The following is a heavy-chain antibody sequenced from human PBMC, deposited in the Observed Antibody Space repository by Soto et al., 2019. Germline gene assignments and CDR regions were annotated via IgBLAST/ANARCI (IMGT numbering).Heavy chain of an antibody. CDR3: ARDYPYYYDSSGYYYPVVLPVYGMDV. J-gene: IGHJ6*02. V-gene: IGHV1-46*03. D-gene: IGHD3-22*01. Sequence: GASVKVSCKASGYTFTSYYMHWVRQAPGQGLGWVGIINPSGGSTSYAQKFQGRVTMTRDTSTSTVYMELSSLRSEDTAVYYCARDYPYYYDSSGYYYPVVLPVYGMDVWGQGTTVTVSS. CDR1: GYTFTSYY. CDR2: INPSGGST.